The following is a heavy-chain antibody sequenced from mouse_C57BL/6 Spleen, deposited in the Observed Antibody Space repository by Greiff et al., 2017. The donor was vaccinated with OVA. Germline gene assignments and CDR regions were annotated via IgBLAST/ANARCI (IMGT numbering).Heavy chain of an antibody. Sequence: QVQLKQPGAELVKPGASVKLSCKASGYTFTSYWMHWVKQRPGRGLEWIGRIDPNSGGTKYNEKFKSKATLTVDKPSSTAYMQLSSLTSEDSAVYYCARPTVVAHYAMDYWGQGTSVTVSS. D-gene: IGHD1-1*01. V-gene: IGHV1-72*01. J-gene: IGHJ4*01. CDR3: ARPTVVAHYAMDY. CDR1: GYTFTSYW. CDR2: IDPNSGGT.